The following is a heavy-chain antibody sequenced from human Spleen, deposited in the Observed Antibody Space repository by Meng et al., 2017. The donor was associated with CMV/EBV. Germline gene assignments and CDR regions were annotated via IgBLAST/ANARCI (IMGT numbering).Heavy chain of an antibody. CDR1: GFTFSSYA. Sequence: GESLKISCAASGFTFSSYAMSWVRQAPGKGLEWVSLITGGGGSTYYADSVKGRFTISRDNSKNTLYLQMNSLKTEDTAVYYCTTDRAYYGMDVWGQGTTVTVSS. V-gene: IGHV3-23*01. J-gene: IGHJ6*02. CDR3: TTDRAYYGMDV. CDR2: ITGGGGST. D-gene: IGHD3-10*01.